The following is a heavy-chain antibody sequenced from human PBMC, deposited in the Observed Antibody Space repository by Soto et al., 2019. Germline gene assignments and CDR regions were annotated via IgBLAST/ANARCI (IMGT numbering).Heavy chain of an antibody. J-gene: IGHJ4*02. CDR2: IYWNDDK. CDR3: AHVYWAASGARYYFDY. D-gene: IGHD6-6*01. V-gene: IGHV2-5*01. CDR1: GFSFSTDGMG. Sequence: QITLKESGPTLVNPTQTLTLTCTFSGFSFSTDGMGVGWIRQPPGKALEWLALIYWNDDKRFSPSQKSRLHITKGGSRKQVVLTSTNVDPADTATYYCAHVYWAASGARYYFDYWGQGTLVTVSS.